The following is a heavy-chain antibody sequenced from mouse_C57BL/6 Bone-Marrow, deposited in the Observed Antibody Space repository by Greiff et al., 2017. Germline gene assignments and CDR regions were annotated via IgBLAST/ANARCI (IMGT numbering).Heavy chain of an antibody. CDR2: IDPSDSYT. J-gene: IGHJ2*01. V-gene: IGHV1-50*01. Sequence: QVQLQQPGAELVKPGASVKLSCKASGYTFTSYWMQWVKQRPGQGLEWIGEIDPSDSYTNYNQKFKGKATLTVDTSSSTAYMQLSSLTSEDSAVYYCGRYSNVDYFDYWGQGTTLTVSS. D-gene: IGHD2-5*01. CDR1: GYTFTSYW. CDR3: GRYSNVDYFDY.